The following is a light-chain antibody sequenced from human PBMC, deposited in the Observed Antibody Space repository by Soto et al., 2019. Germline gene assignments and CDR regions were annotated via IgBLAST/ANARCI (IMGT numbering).Light chain of an antibody. CDR3: QKLKSYPLT. CDR2: AAS. J-gene: IGKJ4*01. Sequence: DIQLTQSPSFLSASIGDRVTITCRASQGISSYLAWYQQKPGKAPKLLIYAASTLHSGVPSRFSVSGSGTEFTLTISSLQPEDSETSYCQKLKSYPLTFGGGTKVEIK. V-gene: IGKV1-9*01. CDR1: QGISSY.